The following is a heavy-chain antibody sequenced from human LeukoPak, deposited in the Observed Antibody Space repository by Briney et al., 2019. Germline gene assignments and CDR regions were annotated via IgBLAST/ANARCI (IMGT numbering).Heavy chain of an antibody. Sequence: PGGSLRLSCAASGFTFSSYGMHWVRQAPGKGLEWVAVIWDDGSNKYYADSVKGRFTISRDNSKNTLYLQMNSLRAEDTAVNYCARVSGVAAAGIRANWFDPWGQGTLVTVSS. J-gene: IGHJ5*02. CDR3: ARVSGVAAAGIRANWFDP. V-gene: IGHV3-33*01. CDR1: GFTFSSYG. CDR2: IWDDGSNK. D-gene: IGHD6-13*01.